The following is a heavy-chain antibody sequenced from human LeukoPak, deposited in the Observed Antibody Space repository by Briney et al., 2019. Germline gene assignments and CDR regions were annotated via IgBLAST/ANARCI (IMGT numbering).Heavy chain of an antibody. D-gene: IGHD2-15*01. J-gene: IGHJ4*02. CDR1: GGTFSSYA. CDR3: AKIPYCSGGSCYGKAPFDY. CDR2: IIPIFGTA. V-gene: IGHV1-69*05. Sequence: SVKVSCKASGGTFSSYAISWVRQAPGQGLEWMGRIIPIFGTANYAQKFQGRVTITTDESTSTTYMELSSLRSEDTAVYYCAKIPYCSGGSCYGKAPFDYWGQGTLVTVSS.